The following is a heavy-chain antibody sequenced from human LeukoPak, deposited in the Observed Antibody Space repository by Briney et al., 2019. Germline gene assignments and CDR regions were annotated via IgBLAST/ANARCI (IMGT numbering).Heavy chain of an antibody. CDR3: ARWLYSGGWAIDY. CDR1: GGSFSGYY. J-gene: IGHJ4*02. D-gene: IGHD6-19*01. CDR2: INHSGST. V-gene: IGHV4-34*01. Sequence: SETLSLTCAVYGGSFSGYYWSWIRQPPGKGLEWIGEINHSGSTNYNPSLKSRVTISVDTSKNQFSLKLSSVTAADTAVYYCARWLYSGGWAIDYWGQGTMVSVSS.